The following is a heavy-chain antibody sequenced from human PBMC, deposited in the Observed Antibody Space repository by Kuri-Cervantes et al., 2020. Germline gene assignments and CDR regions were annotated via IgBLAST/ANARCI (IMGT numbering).Heavy chain of an antibody. D-gene: IGHD3-22*01. J-gene: IGHJ4*02. CDR2: ISSSSSYI. CDR1: GFTFSSYS. V-gene: IGHV3-21*01. CDR3: ASGGTMIVMGY. Sequence: GESLKISCAASGFTFSSYSMNWVRQAPGKGLEWDSSISSSSSYIYYADSVKGRFTISRDNAKNSLYLQMNSLRAEDTAVYYCASGGTMIVMGYWGQGTLVTVSS.